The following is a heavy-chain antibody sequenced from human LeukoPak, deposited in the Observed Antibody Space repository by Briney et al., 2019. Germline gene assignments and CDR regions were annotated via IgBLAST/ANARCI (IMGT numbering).Heavy chain of an antibody. CDR1: GFPFSTYG. Sequence: PGGSLRLSCATSGFPFSTYGMHWVRQAPGKGLEWVAIIWYDGSEKYYGDSVKGRVTVSRDSSKNTVYLQMNSLRVEDTAVYYCARGSGLVVRGDYFDYWGQGTLVTVSS. CDR3: ARGSGLVVRGDYFDY. D-gene: IGHD3-10*01. V-gene: IGHV3-33*01. J-gene: IGHJ4*02. CDR2: IWYDGSEK.